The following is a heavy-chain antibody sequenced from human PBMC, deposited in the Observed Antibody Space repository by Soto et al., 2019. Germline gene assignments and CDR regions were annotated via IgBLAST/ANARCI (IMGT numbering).Heavy chain of an antibody. J-gene: IGHJ6*02. V-gene: IGHV3-30-3*01. D-gene: IGHD3-10*01. CDR2: ISSDGSNK. Sequence: LRRPSAASGFTFSSHPMHWVPQSPGKGLESMAVISSDGSNKYYADSVKGRFTITRDNSKNTLYLQMNSLRAEDTAVYYCARTKWGGDYYYYGMDVWGQGTTVTVSS. CDR1: GFTFSSHP. CDR3: ARTKWGGDYYYYGMDV.